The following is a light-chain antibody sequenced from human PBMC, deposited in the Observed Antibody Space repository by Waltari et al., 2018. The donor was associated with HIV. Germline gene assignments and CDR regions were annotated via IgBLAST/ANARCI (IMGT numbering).Light chain of an antibody. CDR1: QSSSSG. Sequence: DIQMTQSPSTLSASVGDRVTITCRASQSSSSGLAWYQQKPGKAPKLLIYKASSLESGVPSRFSGSGSGTEFTLTISSLQPDDFATYYCQQYNSYSITFRQGTRLEIK. V-gene: IGKV1-5*03. CDR3: QQYNSYSIT. CDR2: KAS. J-gene: IGKJ5*01.